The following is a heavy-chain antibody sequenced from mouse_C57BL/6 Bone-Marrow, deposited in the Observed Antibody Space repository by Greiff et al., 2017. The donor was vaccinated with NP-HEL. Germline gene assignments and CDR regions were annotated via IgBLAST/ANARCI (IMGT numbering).Heavy chain of an antibody. Sequence: EVKLVESEGGLVQPGSSMKLSCTASGFTFSDYYMAWVRQVPEKGLEWVANINYDGSSTYYLDSLKSRFIISRDNAKNILYLQMSSLKSEDTATYYCAREGPDWYFDVWGTGTTVTVSS. V-gene: IGHV5-16*01. CDR2: INYDGSST. CDR3: AREGPDWYFDV. J-gene: IGHJ1*03. CDR1: GFTFSDYY.